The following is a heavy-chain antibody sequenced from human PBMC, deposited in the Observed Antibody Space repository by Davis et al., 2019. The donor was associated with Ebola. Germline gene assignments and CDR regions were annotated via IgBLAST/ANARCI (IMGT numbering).Heavy chain of an antibody. CDR2: IYPADSDT. Sequence: GESLKISCKGSGYTFTSYWIAWVRRMPGKGLEWMGIIYPADSDTTCSPSFQGQVTISADKSISTAYLQWSSLKASDTAMYYCARRLYSSKGFDYWGQGTLVTVSS. J-gene: IGHJ4*02. D-gene: IGHD5-12*01. CDR1: GYTFTSYW. CDR3: ARRLYSSKGFDY. V-gene: IGHV5-51*01.